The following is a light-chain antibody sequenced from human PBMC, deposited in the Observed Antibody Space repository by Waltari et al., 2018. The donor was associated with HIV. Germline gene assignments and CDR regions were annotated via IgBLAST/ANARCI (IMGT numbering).Light chain of an antibody. CDR1: SSHIGRIA. V-gene: IGLV1-51*01. Sequence: QSVLTQPPSVSAAPGQRVTISCSGPSSHIGRIAVSWYPQLPGTAPKLLIFDNYKRPSGIPDRFSGSKSGTSATLGITGLQTGDEADYYCGTWDSGLSAVVFGGGTKLTVL. CDR2: DNY. CDR3: GTWDSGLSAVV. J-gene: IGLJ3*02.